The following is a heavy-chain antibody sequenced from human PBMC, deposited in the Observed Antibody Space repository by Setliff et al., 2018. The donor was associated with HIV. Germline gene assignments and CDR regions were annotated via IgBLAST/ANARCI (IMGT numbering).Heavy chain of an antibody. CDR3: ASHQHNFTGYYYYYYYMAV. D-gene: IGHD3-9*01. CDR1: GGSISSYY. CDR2: IYTSGST. Sequence: PSETLSLTCTVSGGSISSYYWSWIRQPAGKGLEWIGRIYTSGSTNYNPSLKSRVTISVDASKNQFSLKLNSVTAADTAVYYCASHQHNFTGYYYYYYYMAVWGRGTMVTVSS. V-gene: IGHV4-4*07. J-gene: IGHJ6*03.